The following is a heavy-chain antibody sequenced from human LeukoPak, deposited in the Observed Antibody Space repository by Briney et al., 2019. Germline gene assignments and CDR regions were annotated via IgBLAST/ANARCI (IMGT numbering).Heavy chain of an antibody. CDR1: GGSISSYY. J-gene: IGHJ4*02. Sequence: SETLSLTCTVSGGSISSYYWSWIRQPPGKGLEWIGYIYYSGSTNYNPSLKSRVTISVDTSKNQFSLKLGSVTAADTAVYYCAREGYYDNVYFDYWGQGTLVTVSS. CDR2: IYYSGST. V-gene: IGHV4-59*01. CDR3: AREGYYDNVYFDY. D-gene: IGHD3-22*01.